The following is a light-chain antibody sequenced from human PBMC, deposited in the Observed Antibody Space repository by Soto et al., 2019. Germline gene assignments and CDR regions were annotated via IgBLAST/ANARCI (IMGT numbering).Light chain of an antibody. CDR2: GAS. CDR1: QSVSSGY. CDR3: QQYGSSPYT. Sequence: EIVLTQSPGTLSLSPGERATLSCRASQSVSSGYLAWYQQKPGQAPRLLIYGASSRATGISDRFSGSGSGTDFTLTIGRLEPEDFAVYYCQQYGSSPYTFGQGTKLEIK. J-gene: IGKJ2*01. V-gene: IGKV3-20*01.